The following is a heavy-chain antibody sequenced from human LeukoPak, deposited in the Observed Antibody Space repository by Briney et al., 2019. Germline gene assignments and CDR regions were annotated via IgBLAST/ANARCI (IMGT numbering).Heavy chain of an antibody. CDR1: GFTFSSYG. CDR3: ARDSSSGRIDY. Sequence: GGSLRLSCAASGFTFSSYGMHWVRQAPGKGLEWVAVIWYDGSNKYYADSVKGRFTISRDNSKNTLYLQVNSLRAEDTAVYYCARDSSSGRIDYWGQGTLVTVSS. V-gene: IGHV3-33*01. J-gene: IGHJ4*02. CDR2: IWYDGSNK. D-gene: IGHD6-13*01.